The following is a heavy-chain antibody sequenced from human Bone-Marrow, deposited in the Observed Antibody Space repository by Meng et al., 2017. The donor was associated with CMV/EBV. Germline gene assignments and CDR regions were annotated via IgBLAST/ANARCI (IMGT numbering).Heavy chain of an antibody. CDR3: ASFVGVVIA. Sequence: GESLKISCAASGFTFSSYSMNWVRQAPGKGLEWVSSISSSSSYIYYADSVKGRFTISRDNAKTSLYLQMNSLRAEDTAVYYCASFVGVVIAWGQGTLVTVSS. D-gene: IGHD3-3*01. CDR1: GFTFSSYS. J-gene: IGHJ4*02. V-gene: IGHV3-21*01. CDR2: ISSSSSYI.